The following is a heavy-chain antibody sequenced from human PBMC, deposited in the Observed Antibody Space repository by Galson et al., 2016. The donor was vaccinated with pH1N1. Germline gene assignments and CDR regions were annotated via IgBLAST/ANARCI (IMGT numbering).Heavy chain of an antibody. D-gene: IGHD4-17*01. CDR2: IFWNDDR. CDR3: AHREYGDFVGSFDH. Sequence: PALVKPTQTLRLTCTLSGFSLSTSAVGVGWIRQPPGKALEWLALIFWNDDRYYRPSLKNRLTITKGTSENLVVLTMTNMDPVDTATYYCAHREYGDFVGSFDHCGQGALVTVSS. CDR1: GFSLSTSAVG. V-gene: IGHV2-5*01. J-gene: IGHJ4*02.